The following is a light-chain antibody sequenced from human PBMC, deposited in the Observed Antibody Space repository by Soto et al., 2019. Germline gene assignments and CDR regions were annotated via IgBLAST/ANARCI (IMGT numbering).Light chain of an antibody. V-gene: IGKV3-15*01. CDR2: AAS. CDR1: QSVSNN. Sequence: EIVFTQSPGTLSLSPGARATLSCRASQSVSNNYLAWYQQKPGQTPRLLIYAASTRATDIPARFSGSGSGTELTLTISSLKSEDCEIYDGQQYNNWPITFGQGTRREIK. J-gene: IGKJ5*01. CDR3: QQYNNWPIT.